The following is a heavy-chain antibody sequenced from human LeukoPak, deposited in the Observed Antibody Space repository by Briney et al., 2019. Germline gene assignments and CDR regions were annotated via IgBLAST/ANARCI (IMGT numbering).Heavy chain of an antibody. J-gene: IGHJ4*02. CDR1: GFTFSSYV. CDR2: ISYDGSNK. D-gene: IGHD6-19*01. Sequence: GRSLRLSCAASGFTFSSYVVHWVRQAPGKGLEWVAVISYDGSNKYYADSVKGRYTISRDNSKNTLYLQMNSLRAEDTAVYYCARGDALAGTFDYWGQGTLVTVSS. CDR3: ARGDALAGTFDY. V-gene: IGHV3-30*04.